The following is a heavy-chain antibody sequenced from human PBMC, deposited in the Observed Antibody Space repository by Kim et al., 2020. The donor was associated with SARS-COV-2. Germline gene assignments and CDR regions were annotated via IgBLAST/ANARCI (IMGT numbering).Heavy chain of an antibody. D-gene: IGHD2-2*01. CDR2: IYHSGST. Sequence: SETLSLTCAVSGGSISSGGYSWSWIRQPPGKGLEWIGYIYHSGSTYYNPSLKSRVTISVDRSKNQFSLKLSSVTAADTAVYYCARGSQIPGGQYNWFDPWGQGTLVTVSS. CDR3: ARGSQIPGGQYNWFDP. V-gene: IGHV4-30-2*01. J-gene: IGHJ5*02. CDR1: GGSISSGGYS.